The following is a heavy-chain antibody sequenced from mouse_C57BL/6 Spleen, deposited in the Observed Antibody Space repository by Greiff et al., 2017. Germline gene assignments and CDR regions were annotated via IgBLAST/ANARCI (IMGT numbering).Heavy chain of an antibody. D-gene: IGHD2-3*01. J-gene: IGHJ3*01. V-gene: IGHV1-69*01. Sequence: QVQLQQSGAELVMPGASVKLSCKASGYTFTSYWMHWVKQRPGQGLEWIGEIDPSDSYTNYNQKFKGKSTLTVDKSSSTAYMQLSSLTSEDSAVYYCARGDDGYLVAYWGQGTLVTVSA. CDR3: ARGDDGYLVAY. CDR2: IDPSDSYT. CDR1: GYTFTSYW.